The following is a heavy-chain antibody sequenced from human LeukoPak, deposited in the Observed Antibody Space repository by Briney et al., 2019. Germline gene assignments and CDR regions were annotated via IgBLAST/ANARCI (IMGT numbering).Heavy chain of an antibody. Sequence: ASVKVSCKASGYIFTSYGISWVRQAPGQGLEWMGWISAYNGKTNYAKNLQGRVTMTTNTSTSTAYMELRSLRSDDTAVYYCARVDYSRSWLTFDYWGQGTLVTVSS. CDR3: ARVDYSRSWLTFDY. J-gene: IGHJ4*02. D-gene: IGHD6-13*01. CDR1: GYIFTSYG. V-gene: IGHV1-18*01. CDR2: ISAYNGKT.